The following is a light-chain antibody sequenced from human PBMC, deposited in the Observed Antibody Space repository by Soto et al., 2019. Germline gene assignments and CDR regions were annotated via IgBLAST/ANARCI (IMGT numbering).Light chain of an antibody. CDR1: QGISDY. CDR2: ITS. Sequence: DIQLTQSPSFLSASVGDRVTITCRASQGISDYLAWYQQEPGKAPKVLIYITSTLQSGVPSRFNGSGSGTEFTLTISSLQPEDSATYYCQQLRSYPLSFGGGTKVEI. J-gene: IGKJ4*01. V-gene: IGKV1-9*01. CDR3: QQLRSYPLS.